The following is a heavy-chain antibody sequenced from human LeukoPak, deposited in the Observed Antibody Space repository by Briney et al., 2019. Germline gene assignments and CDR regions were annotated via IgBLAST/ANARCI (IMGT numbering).Heavy chain of an antibody. CDR3: AKDPLLGEYYFDY. J-gene: IGHJ4*02. CDR1: GFTFSSYA. D-gene: IGHD3-16*01. Sequence: GGSLRLSCSASGFTFSSYAMHWVRQAPGKGQEYVSAISSNGGSTYQAESVKGRFTISRDNPKNTLYLQMNSLRAEDTAVYYCAKDPLLGEYYFDYWGQGTLVTVSS. V-gene: IGHV3-64*04. CDR2: ISSNGGST.